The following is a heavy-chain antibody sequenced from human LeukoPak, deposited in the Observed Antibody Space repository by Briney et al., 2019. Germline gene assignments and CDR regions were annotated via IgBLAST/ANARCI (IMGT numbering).Heavy chain of an antibody. V-gene: IGHV3-21*04. Sequence: GGSLRLSCAASGFTFSSYSINWVRQAPGQGLEWVSSISTSGSYKYYADSVRGRFTISRDNAKNSLYLQMNSLRAEDTAVYYCARVTYYYDSSGEYFDYWGQGTLVTVSS. J-gene: IGHJ4*02. CDR3: ARVTYYYDSSGEYFDY. CDR2: ISTSGSYK. D-gene: IGHD3-22*01. CDR1: GFTFSSYS.